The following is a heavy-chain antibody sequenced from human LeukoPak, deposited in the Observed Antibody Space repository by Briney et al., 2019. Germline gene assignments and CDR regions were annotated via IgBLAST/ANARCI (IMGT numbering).Heavy chain of an antibody. CDR2: IIPIFGTA. D-gene: IGHD6-13*01. CDR1: GGTFSSYA. CDR3: ARVVGLTGYSSSWYSGYYYYMDV. V-gene: IGHV1-69*06. J-gene: IGHJ6*03. Sequence: SVKVSCKTSGGTFSSYAITWVRQTPGQGLEWMGGIIPIFGTANYAQKFQDRVTITADKSTSTAYMELSSLRSEDTAVYYCARVVGLTGYSSSWYSGYYYYMDVWGKGTTVTVSS.